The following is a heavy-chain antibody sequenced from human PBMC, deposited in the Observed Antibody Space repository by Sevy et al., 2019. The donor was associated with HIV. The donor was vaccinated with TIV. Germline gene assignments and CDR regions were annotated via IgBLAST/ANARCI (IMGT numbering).Heavy chain of an antibody. V-gene: IGHV3-49*03. J-gene: IGHJ6*03. CDR3: TRRGDGYKDYYYYHYMDV. CDR2: IRSEENGGTT. D-gene: IGHD5-18*01. CDR1: GFTFGDYC. Sequence: GGSLRLSCTASGFTFGDYCMTWFRQAPGKGLEWVGFIRSEENGGTTEYAASGKGRFTSTSDDSKSIAYLQMNSLKTEDTAVYYCTRRGDGYKDYYYYHYMDVWGKGTTVTVSS.